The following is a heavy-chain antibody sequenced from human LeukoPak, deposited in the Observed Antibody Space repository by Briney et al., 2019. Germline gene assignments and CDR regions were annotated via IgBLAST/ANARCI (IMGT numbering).Heavy chain of an antibody. V-gene: IGHV3-64*01. CDR3: ASLVNWFDR. CDR1: GFTFSSFA. D-gene: IGHD2-2*01. Sequence: PGESLRLSCAASGFTFSSFAMHWVRQAPGKGLEYVSAISSNGGSTYYANSVKGRFTISRDNSKNTLYLQMGSLRPEDMAVYYCASLVNWFDRWGQASLVGV. J-gene: IGHJ5*02. CDR2: ISSNGGST.